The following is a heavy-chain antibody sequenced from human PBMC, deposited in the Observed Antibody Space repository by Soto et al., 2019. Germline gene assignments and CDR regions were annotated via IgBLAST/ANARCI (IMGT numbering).Heavy chain of an antibody. V-gene: IGHV1-3*01. CDR2: INADNGNT. D-gene: IGHD6-19*01. CDR1: GNPFSNYA. Sequence: GASVKVYFKAYGNPFSNYAIHLVRQAPGQRLEWMAWINADNGNTYYSQKFQGRVTITRDTSTNTAYLELSSLRSEDTAVYYCASGDSSAWYYYGMDVWGLGTTVTVSS. CDR3: ASGDSSAWYYYGMDV. J-gene: IGHJ6*02.